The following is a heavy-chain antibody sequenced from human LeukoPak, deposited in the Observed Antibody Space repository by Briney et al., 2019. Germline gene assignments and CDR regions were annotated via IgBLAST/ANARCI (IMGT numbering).Heavy chain of an antibody. Sequence: SETLSLTCTVSGGSISSHYWSWLRQPPGKGLEGIGYIYYSGSTNYNPSLKSRVTISVDTSKNQFSLKLSSVTAADTAVYYCARSTGAARYDYWGQGTLVTVSS. CDR1: GGSISSHY. CDR3: ARSTGAARYDY. V-gene: IGHV4-59*11. D-gene: IGHD6-6*01. CDR2: IYYSGST. J-gene: IGHJ4*02.